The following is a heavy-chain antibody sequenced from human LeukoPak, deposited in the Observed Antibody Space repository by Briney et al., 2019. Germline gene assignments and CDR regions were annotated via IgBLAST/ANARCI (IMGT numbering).Heavy chain of an antibody. CDR1: GFTFSSYG. J-gene: IGHJ4*02. V-gene: IGHV3-30*18. CDR3: AKLVVAAQRDFDY. CDR2: ISYDGSNK. Sequence: AGRSLRLSCAASGFTFSSYGMHWVRQAPGKGLEWVAVISYDGSNKYYADSVKGRFTISRDNSKNTLYLQMNSLRAEDTAVYYCAKLVVAAQRDFDYWGQGTLVTVSS. D-gene: IGHD2-15*01.